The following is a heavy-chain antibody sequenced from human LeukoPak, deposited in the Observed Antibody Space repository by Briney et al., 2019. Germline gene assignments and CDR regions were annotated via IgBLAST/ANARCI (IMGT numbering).Heavy chain of an antibody. D-gene: IGHD2-15*01. CDR3: ASDIVVVVAATRGGGFDY. Sequence: GGSLRLSCAASGFTFSSYAMSWVRQAPGKGLEWVSAISGSGGSTYYADSVKGRFTISRDNSKNTLYLQMNSLRAEDTAVYYCASDIVVVVAATRGGGFDYWGQGTLVTVSS. V-gene: IGHV3-23*01. CDR2: ISGSGGST. J-gene: IGHJ4*02. CDR1: GFTFSSYA.